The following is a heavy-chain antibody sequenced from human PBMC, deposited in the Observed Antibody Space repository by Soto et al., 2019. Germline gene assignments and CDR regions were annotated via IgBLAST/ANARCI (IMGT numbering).Heavy chain of an antibody. D-gene: IGHD1-26*01. V-gene: IGHV3-23*01. CDR2: ICGSDGKT. Sequence: EVQLLESGGGLVRPGGSLRLSCTASGFSFSSYALSWVRQAPGKGLEWISTICGSDGKTYYADSVKGRFSISRDTSKTTLYLEMTSLRVEDTAVYYCARWSFLDYWGQGTRVTVS. CDR1: GFSFSSYA. CDR3: ARWSFLDY. J-gene: IGHJ4*02.